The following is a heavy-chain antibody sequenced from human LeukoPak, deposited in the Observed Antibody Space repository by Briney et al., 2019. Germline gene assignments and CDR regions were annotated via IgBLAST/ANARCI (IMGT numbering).Heavy chain of an antibody. Sequence: GASVKVSCKASGYTFTDYNMHWVRQAPGQGPEWMGWIDPNRGGTNYAHRFQDRVTITRDTSISTVYMELNNLRSDDTAVYYCARDWDQLVPSKGGPPRYFMDVWGKGTSVIVSS. V-gene: IGHV1-2*07. J-gene: IGHJ6*03. CDR3: ARDWDQLVPSKGGPPRYFMDV. CDR1: GYTFTDYN. CDR2: IDPNRGGT. D-gene: IGHD2-15*01.